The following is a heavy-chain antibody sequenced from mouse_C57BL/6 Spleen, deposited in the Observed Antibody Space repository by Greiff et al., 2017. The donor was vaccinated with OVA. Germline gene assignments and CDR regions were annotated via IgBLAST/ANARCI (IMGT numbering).Heavy chain of an antibody. CDR3: ARGGSGYFDV. V-gene: IGHV1-59*01. CDR2: IDPSDSYT. Sequence: QVQLQQPGAELVRPGTSVKLSCKASGYTFTSYWMHWVKQRPGQGLEWTGVIDPSDSYTNYNQKFKGKATLTVDTSSSTAYMQLSSLTSEDSAVYYCARGGSGYFDVWGTGTTVTVSS. CDR1: GYTFTSYW. D-gene: IGHD1-1*01. J-gene: IGHJ1*03.